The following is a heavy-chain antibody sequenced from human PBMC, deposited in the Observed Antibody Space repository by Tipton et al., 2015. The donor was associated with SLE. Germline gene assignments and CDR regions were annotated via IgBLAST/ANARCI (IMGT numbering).Heavy chain of an antibody. J-gene: IGHJ4*02. V-gene: IGHV4-34*01. CDR2: IDRRGNT. CDR1: GGSFSDHY. D-gene: IGHD6-19*01. Sequence: TLSLTCAVYGGSFSDHYWRWTWIRQPQPPGKGLEWIGEIDRRGNTKYNPSLKSRVTISVDTSKNQFSLKLSSVTAADTAVYFCARQEASHSSAWYGSFDYWGRGNLLTVSS. CDR3: ARQEASHSSAWYGSFDY.